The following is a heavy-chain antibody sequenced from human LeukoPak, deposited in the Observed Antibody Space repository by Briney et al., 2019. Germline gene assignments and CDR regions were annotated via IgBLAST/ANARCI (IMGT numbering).Heavy chain of an antibody. Sequence: SETLSLTCTVSGYSISSGYYWSWIRQPPGKGLEWIGEINHSGSTNYNPSLKSRVTISVDTSKNQFSLKLSSVTAADTAVYYCARSSIAAAGRNFQHWGQGTLVTVSS. CDR2: INHSGST. CDR1: GYSISSGYY. CDR3: ARSSIAAAGRNFQH. J-gene: IGHJ1*01. D-gene: IGHD6-13*01. V-gene: IGHV4-38-2*02.